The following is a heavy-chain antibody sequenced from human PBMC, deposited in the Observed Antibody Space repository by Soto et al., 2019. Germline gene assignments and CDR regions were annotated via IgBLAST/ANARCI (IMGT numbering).Heavy chain of an antibody. J-gene: IGHJ5*02. CDR3: ARLGIRTGTSNWFDP. Sequence: PSETLSLTCAVYGGSFSGYYWSWIRQPPGKGLEWIGEINHSGSTNYNPSLKSRVTISVDTSKNQFSLKLSSVTAADTAVYYCARLGIRTGTSNWFDPWGQGTLVTVSS. CDR2: INHSGST. V-gene: IGHV4-34*01. CDR1: GGSFSGYY. D-gene: IGHD1-1*01.